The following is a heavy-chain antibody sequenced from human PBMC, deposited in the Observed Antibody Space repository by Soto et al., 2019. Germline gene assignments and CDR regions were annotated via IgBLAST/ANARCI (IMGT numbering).Heavy chain of an antibody. J-gene: IGHJ6*02. Sequence: QVQLVESGGGVVQPGRSLRLSCAASGFTFSSYAMHWVRQAPGKGLEWVAVISYDGSNKYYADSVKGRFTISRDNSKNTLYLQMNSLRAEDAAVYYCARTSHPVYFGMDVWGQGTTVTVSS. CDR1: GFTFSSYA. CDR3: ARTSHPVYFGMDV. CDR2: ISYDGSNK. V-gene: IGHV3-30-3*01.